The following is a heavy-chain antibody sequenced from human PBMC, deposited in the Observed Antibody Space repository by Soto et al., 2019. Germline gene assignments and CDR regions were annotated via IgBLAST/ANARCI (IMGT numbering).Heavy chain of an antibody. CDR2: VIPIFGTA. D-gene: IGHD6-13*01. CDR1: GGTFSSYA. V-gene: IGHV1-69*12. CDR3: AKKGEGSSSWSFGY. J-gene: IGHJ4*02. Sequence: QVQLVQSGAEVKKPGSSVKFSCKASGGTFSSYAISWVRQAPGQGLEWMGGVIPIFGTANYAQKFQGRVTLTADESTSTAYMQLSILRSEDTALYYCAKKGEGSSSWSFGYWGQGTLVTVSS.